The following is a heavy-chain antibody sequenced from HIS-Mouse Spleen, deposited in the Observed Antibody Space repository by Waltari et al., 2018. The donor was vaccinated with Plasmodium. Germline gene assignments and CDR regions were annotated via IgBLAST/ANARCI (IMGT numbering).Heavy chain of an antibody. Sequence: EVQLVESGGGLFQPGGSLRLSCAASGLTFSRYWMSWVRQAPGKGLEWVANIKQDGSEKYYVDSVKGRFTISRDNAKNSLYLQMNSLRAEDTAVYYCASSWYWYFDLWGRGTLVTVSS. CDR1: GLTFSRYW. J-gene: IGHJ2*01. D-gene: IGHD6-13*01. CDR2: IKQDGSEK. V-gene: IGHV3-7*01. CDR3: ASSWYWYFDL.